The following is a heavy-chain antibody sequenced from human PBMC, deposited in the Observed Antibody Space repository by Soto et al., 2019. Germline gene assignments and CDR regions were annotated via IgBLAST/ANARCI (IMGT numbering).Heavy chain of an antibody. Sequence: TMTLTGSGSGASIGSGDDYWTWIRQSPGKGLEWIGYISDSGSTFYNPSPRSRLTITLDTSKNHFSLKLNSVTAADTDVYYCAKFQPPDFHPWGPGIQVSVSS. CDR1: GASIGSGDDY. D-gene: IGHD2-21*01. CDR2: ISDSGST. V-gene: IGHV4-30-4*08. J-gene: IGHJ5*02. CDR3: AKFQPPDFHP.